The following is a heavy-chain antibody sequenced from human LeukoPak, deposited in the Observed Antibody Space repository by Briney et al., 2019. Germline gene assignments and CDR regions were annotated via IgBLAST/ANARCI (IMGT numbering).Heavy chain of an antibody. J-gene: IGHJ3*02. CDR2: IYYSGST. CDR1: GGSISSYY. V-gene: IGHV4-59*01. CDR3: ARGHYGDYAHDAFDI. Sequence: PSETLSLTCTVSGGSISSYYWSWIRQPPGKGLEWIGYIYYSGSTNYNPSLKSRVTISVDTSKNQFSLRLSSVTAADTAVYYCARGHYGDYAHDAFDIWGQGTMVTVSS. D-gene: IGHD4-17*01.